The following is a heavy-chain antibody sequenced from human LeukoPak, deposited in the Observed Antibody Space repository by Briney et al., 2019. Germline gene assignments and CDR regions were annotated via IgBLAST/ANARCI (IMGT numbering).Heavy chain of an antibody. CDR1: GGSISIYY. D-gene: IGHD4-17*01. CDR3: ARGDDYGDYLDY. J-gene: IGHJ4*02. CDR2: IYYSGST. Sequence: SETLSLTCTVSGGSISIYYCSWIRQPPGKGLEWIGYIYYSGSTNYNPSLKSRVTISVDTSKNQFSLKLSSMTAADTAVYYCARGDDYGDYLDYWGQGTLVTVSS. V-gene: IGHV4-59*01.